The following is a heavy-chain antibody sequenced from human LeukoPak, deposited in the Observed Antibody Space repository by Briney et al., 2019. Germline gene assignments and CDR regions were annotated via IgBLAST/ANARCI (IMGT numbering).Heavy chain of an antibody. CDR1: GYTFTGYY. J-gene: IGHJ6*04. CDR3: ASRLEYSSSLPDV. D-gene: IGHD6-6*01. V-gene: IGHV1-2*06. Sequence: ASVKVSCKASGYTFTGYYMHWVRQAPGQGLEWIGRINPNSGGTNYAQKFQGRVTMTRDTSISTAYMELSRLRSDDTAVYYCASRLEYSSSLPDVWGKGTTVTVSS. CDR2: INPNSGGT.